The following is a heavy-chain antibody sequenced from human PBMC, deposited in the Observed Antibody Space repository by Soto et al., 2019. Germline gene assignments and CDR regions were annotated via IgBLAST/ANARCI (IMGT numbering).Heavy chain of an antibody. V-gene: IGHV3-21*01. CDR1: GFTFNTYD. Sequence: EVQLVESGGGLVKPGGFLRLACAASGFTFNTYDMNWVRHAPGKGLEWVSSITASSAYIYYADSVRGRITISRDNAKNSLFLQMHSLRAEDTAVYYCVRSGTARLLRHSWFDTWGQGTLVTVSS. D-gene: IGHD2-21*01. CDR2: ITASSAYI. CDR3: VRSGTARLLRHSWFDT. J-gene: IGHJ5*02.